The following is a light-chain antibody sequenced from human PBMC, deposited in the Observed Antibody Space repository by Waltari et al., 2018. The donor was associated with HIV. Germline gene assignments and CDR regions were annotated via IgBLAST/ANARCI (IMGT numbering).Light chain of an antibody. CDR2: KAS. V-gene: IGKV1-5*03. CDR1: QNIRTS. J-gene: IGKJ1*01. CDR3: QQYEGDTRT. Sequence: DIQMTQSPSTLPASVGDNVTITCRASQNIRTSLAWYQQKHGRSPTLLIYKASALESEVPPRFSGTGSGTEFNLTISGLTSGDFATYYCQQYEGDTRTFGQGTAVE.